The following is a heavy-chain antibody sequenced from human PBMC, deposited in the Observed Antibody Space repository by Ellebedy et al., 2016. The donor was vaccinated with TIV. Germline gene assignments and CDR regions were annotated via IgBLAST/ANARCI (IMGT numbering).Heavy chain of an antibody. Sequence: GGSLRLXXAASGFTFSSYAMHWVRQAPGKGLEWVAVISYDGSNKYYADSVKGRFTISRDNSKNTLYLQMNSLRAEDTAVYYCYSSGWLDAFDIWGQGTMVTVSS. D-gene: IGHD6-19*01. CDR3: YSSGWLDAFDI. J-gene: IGHJ3*02. CDR2: ISYDGSNK. V-gene: IGHV3-30-3*01. CDR1: GFTFSSYA.